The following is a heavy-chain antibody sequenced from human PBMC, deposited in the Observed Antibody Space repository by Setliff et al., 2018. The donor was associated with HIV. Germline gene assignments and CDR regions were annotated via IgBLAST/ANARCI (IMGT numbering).Heavy chain of an antibody. CDR1: GGSISSGSFY. D-gene: IGHD6-13*01. CDR2: IYYSGDT. Sequence: SETLSLTCTVSGGSISSGSFYWGWIRQHPGKGLEWIGCIYYSGDTYYNPSLKSRVTILVDTSKNQFSLNLSSVTVADTAMYYCARTYSSSWYSSHLWVDYWGQGTLVTVSS. CDR3: ARTYSSSWYSSHLWVDY. V-gene: IGHV4-31*03. J-gene: IGHJ4*02.